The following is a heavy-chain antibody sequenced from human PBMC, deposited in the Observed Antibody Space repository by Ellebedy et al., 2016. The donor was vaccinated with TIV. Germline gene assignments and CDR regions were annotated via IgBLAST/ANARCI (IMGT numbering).Heavy chain of an antibody. CDR3: AKGTSGKGSSCFDY. D-gene: IGHD6-6*01. Sequence: GESLKISCAASGLTFTNYAMSWVRQAPGKGLEWVSGISGSGGSTNYADSVKGRFTVSRDNSQNTLYLQMNSLRAEDTAVYYCAKGTSGKGSSCFDYWGQGTLVTVSS. CDR2: ISGSGGST. J-gene: IGHJ4*02. V-gene: IGHV3-23*01. CDR1: GLTFTNYA.